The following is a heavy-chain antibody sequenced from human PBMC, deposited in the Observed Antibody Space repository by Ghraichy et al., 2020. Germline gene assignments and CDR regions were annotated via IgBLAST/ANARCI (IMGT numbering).Heavy chain of an antibody. V-gene: IGHV3-48*02. D-gene: IGHD1-1*01. CDR1: GFTFSSYS. CDR3: ARDLVAGPYYCYGMDV. J-gene: IGHJ6*02. CDR2: ISSSSSTI. Sequence: GGSLRLSCAASGFTFSSYSMNWVRQAPGKGLEWVSYISSSSSTIYYADSVKGRFTISRDNAKNSLYLQMNSLRDEDTAVYYCARDLVAGPYYCYGMDVWGQGTTVTVSS.